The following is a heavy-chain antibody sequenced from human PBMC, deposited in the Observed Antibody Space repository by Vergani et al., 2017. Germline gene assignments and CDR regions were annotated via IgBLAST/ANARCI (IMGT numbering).Heavy chain of an antibody. Sequence: QVQLVQSGAEVKKPGSSVKVSCKASGGTFSSYAISWVRQAPGQGLEWMGGIIPIFGTANYAQKFQGRVTITADKSTSTAYMELSSLRSEDTAVYYCSRDWRVPVWRSGTTYGHHYLDYWGKGTLVTVSS. J-gene: IGHJ4*02. CDR2: IIPIFGTA. D-gene: IGHD3-3*01. CDR1: GGTFSSYA. CDR3: SRDWRVPVWRSGTTYGHHYLDY. V-gene: IGHV1-69*06.